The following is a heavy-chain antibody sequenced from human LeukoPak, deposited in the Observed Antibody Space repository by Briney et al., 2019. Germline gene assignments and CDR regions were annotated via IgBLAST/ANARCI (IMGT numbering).Heavy chain of an antibody. CDR1: GFNFNNAW. V-gene: IGHV3-15*01. CDR3: TTYMAARPDNFGF. D-gene: IGHD6-6*01. Sequence: GGSLRLSCAPSGFNFNNAWMSWVRQAPGMGLEWVGRIKSKTSGGTTDYAAPVEGRFTISRDDSKNTLFLQMNSLKTEDTAFYYCTTYMAARPDNFGFWGQGTLVTVSS. J-gene: IGHJ4*02. CDR2: IKSKTSGGTT.